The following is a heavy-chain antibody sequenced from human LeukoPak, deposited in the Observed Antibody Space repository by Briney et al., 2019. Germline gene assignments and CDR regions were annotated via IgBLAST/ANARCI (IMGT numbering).Heavy chain of an antibody. J-gene: IGHJ4*02. CDR1: GFTFSNAW. V-gene: IGHV3-53*01. D-gene: IGHD3-10*01. Sequence: GGSLRLSCAASGFTFSNAWMSWVRQAPGKGPEWVSVIYSGGSTYYADSVKGRFTISRDNSKNTLYLQMNSLRAEDTAVYYCARPGGYYGSGSYLDYWGQGTLVTVSS. CDR3: ARPGGYYGSGSYLDY. CDR2: IYSGGST.